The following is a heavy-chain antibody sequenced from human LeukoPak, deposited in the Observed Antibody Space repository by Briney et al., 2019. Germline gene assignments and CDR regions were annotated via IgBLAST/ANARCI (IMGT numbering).Heavy chain of an antibody. J-gene: IGHJ4*02. CDR3: ASWDYYDSSGIFDY. CDR1: GFTFSSYS. Sequence: PGGSLRLSCAASGFTFSSYSMNWVRQVPGKGLEWVSSISSSSSYIYYADSVKGRFTISRDNAKNSLYLQMNSLRAEDTAVYYCASWDYYDSSGIFDYWGQGTLVTVSS. V-gene: IGHV3-21*01. CDR2: ISSSSSYI. D-gene: IGHD3-22*01.